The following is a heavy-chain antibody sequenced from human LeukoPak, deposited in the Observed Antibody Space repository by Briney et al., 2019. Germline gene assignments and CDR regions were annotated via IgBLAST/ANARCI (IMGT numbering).Heavy chain of an antibody. V-gene: IGHV4-31*03. CDR3: ARWGWGYSYGEGANYFDY. Sequence: ASETLSLTCTVSGGSISSGGYYWSWIRQHPGKGLEWIGYIFYSGSTDSNPSLKSRVTVSVDTSKNQFSLKLSSVTAADTAVYYCARWGWGYSYGEGANYFDYWGQGTLVTVSS. D-gene: IGHD5-18*01. CDR1: GGSISSGGYY. CDR2: IFYSGST. J-gene: IGHJ4*02.